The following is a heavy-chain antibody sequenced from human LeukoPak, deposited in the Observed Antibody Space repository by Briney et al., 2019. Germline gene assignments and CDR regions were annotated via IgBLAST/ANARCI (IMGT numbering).Heavy chain of an antibody. CDR1: GFTFDDYA. J-gene: IGHJ3*02. D-gene: IGHD6-13*01. CDR2: ISWNSGSI. Sequence: GGSLRLSCAASGFTFDDYAMHWVRQAPGKSLEWVSGISWNSGSIGYADSVKGRFTISRDNAKNSLYLQMNSLRAEDTALYYCAKDTAPDSGYSSSWRHGNAFDIWGQGTMVTVSS. V-gene: IGHV3-9*01. CDR3: AKDTAPDSGYSSSWRHGNAFDI.